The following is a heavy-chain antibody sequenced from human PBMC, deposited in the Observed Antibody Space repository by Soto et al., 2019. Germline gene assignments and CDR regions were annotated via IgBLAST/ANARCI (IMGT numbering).Heavy chain of an antibody. D-gene: IGHD3-22*01. J-gene: IGHJ4*02. CDR1: GGSISSGGYY. Sequence: QVQLQESGPGLVKPSQTLSLTCTVSGGSISSGGYYWSGIRQHPGKGMEWIGYSYYRGSTYYNPSLKRRVTISVDTYKKQLSLKLSSVNAADTAVYYCARGDSSGYYFGDWGQGTLVTVSA. V-gene: IGHV4-31*03. CDR3: ARGDSSGYYFGD. CDR2: SYYRGST.